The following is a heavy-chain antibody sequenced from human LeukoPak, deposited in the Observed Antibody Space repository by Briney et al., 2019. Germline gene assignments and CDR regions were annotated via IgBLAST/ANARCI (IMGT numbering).Heavy chain of an antibody. CDR1: GFTFSSYW. J-gene: IGHJ4*02. V-gene: IGHV3-7*01. D-gene: IGHD3-22*01. CDR3: ARDSSGYADD. Sequence: PGGSLGLSCAASGFTFSSYWMSWVRQAPGKGLEWVANIKQDGSEKYCVESVKGRFTISRDNAENSLYLQMNGLRAEDTAVYYCARDSSGYADDWGQGTLVTVSS. CDR2: IKQDGSEK.